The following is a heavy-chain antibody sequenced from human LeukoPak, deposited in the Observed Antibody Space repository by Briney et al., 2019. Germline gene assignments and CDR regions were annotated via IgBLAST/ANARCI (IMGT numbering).Heavy chain of an antibody. V-gene: IGHV4-34*01. J-gene: IGHJ6*03. CDR1: GGTFSDDY. D-gene: IGHD3-10*01. CDR2: INRSGRT. Sequence: SEALSLTCAVYGGTFSDDYWSWIRQSPGKGLEWIGEINRSGRTNYDPSLNGRVTISVDTFTNQFSLRLTSVTAADTAAYYCARRVTVHYYMDLWATGTTVIVSS. CDR3: ARRVTVHYYMDL.